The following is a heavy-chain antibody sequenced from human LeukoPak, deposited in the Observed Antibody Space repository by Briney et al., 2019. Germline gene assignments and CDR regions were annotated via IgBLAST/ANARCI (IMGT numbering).Heavy chain of an antibody. CDR1: GGTFSSYT. Sequence: ASVKVSCKASGGTFSSYTISWVRQAPGQGLEWMGRIIPILGIANYAQKFQGRVTITADKSTSTAYMELSSLRSEDTAVYYCASPGNSGNFDAFDIWGQGTMVTVSS. D-gene: IGHD1-26*01. V-gene: IGHV1-69*02. CDR3: ASPGNSGNFDAFDI. CDR2: IIPILGIA. J-gene: IGHJ3*02.